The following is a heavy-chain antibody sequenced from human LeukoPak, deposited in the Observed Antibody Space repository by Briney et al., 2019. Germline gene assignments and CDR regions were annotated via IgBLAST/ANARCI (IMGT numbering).Heavy chain of an antibody. CDR1: GGSISSYY. CDR2: IYYSGST. CDR3: ARYGDYVFDL. J-gene: IGHJ4*02. Sequence: SETLSLTCTVSGGSISSYYWSWIRQPPGTGLEWIGYIYYSGSTIYNPSLKSRVTISVDTSKNQFSLKLSSVTAADTAVYYCARYGDYVFDLWGQGTLVTVSS. D-gene: IGHD4-17*01. V-gene: IGHV4-59*01.